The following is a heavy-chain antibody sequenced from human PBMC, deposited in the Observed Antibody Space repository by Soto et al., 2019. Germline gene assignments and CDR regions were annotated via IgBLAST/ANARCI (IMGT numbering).Heavy chain of an antibody. CDR1: GGSVSSGNYY. CDR2: IYYTGST. Sequence: SETLSLTCSVSGGSVSSGNYYWSWIRQPPGKGLEWIGYIYYTGSTNYNPSLKSRVTISVDTSKNQFSLTLSSVTAADTAVYYCASALYCSGYPRWFDPWGQGTLVTVSS. V-gene: IGHV4-61*01. D-gene: IGHD2-15*01. CDR3: ASALYCSGYPRWFDP. J-gene: IGHJ5*02.